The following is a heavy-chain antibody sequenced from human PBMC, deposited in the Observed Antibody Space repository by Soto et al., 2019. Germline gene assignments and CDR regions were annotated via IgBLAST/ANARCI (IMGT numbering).Heavy chain of an antibody. CDR1: GGSISSYY. CDR2: IYYSGST. Sequence: KSSETLSLTCTVSGGSISSYYWSWIRQPPGKGLEWIGYIYYSGSTNYNPSLKSRVTISVDTSKNQFSLKLSSVTAADTAVYYCARGPGGYSYGRRPGYFDYWGQGTLVTVSS. D-gene: IGHD5-18*01. V-gene: IGHV4-59*01. CDR3: ARGPGGYSYGRRPGYFDY. J-gene: IGHJ4*02.